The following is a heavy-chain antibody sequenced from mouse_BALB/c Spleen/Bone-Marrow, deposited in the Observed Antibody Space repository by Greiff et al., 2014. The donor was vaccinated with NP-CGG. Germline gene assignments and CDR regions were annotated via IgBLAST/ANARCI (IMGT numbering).Heavy chain of an antibody. J-gene: IGHJ2*01. V-gene: IGHV3-8*02. CDR1: GDSITSGY. CDR2: ISYSGST. Sequence: EVKLMESGPGLVKPSQTLSLTCSVTGDSITSGYWNWIRKFPGNKLEYMGYISYSGSTYYNPSLKSRMSITRDTSKNQYYLQLNSVTTEDTATYYCARSGGNCDYFDYWGQGTTLTVSS. D-gene: IGHD2-1*01. CDR3: ARSGGNCDYFDY.